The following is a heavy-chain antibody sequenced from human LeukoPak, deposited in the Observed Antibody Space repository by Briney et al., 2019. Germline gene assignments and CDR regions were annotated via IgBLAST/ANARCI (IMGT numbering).Heavy chain of an antibody. CDR3: ASWDTTMAPTYFDS. D-gene: IGHD5-18*01. CDR1: GFTFSSYG. J-gene: IGHJ4*02. CDR2: IWYDGSHK. Sequence: GGSLRLSCAASGFTFSSYGMHWVRQAPGKGLEWVAVIWYDGSHKYYADSVKGRFTISRDNSKNTLYLQMNSLRAEDTAVYYCASWDTTMAPTYFDSWGQGTLVTVSS. V-gene: IGHV3-33*01.